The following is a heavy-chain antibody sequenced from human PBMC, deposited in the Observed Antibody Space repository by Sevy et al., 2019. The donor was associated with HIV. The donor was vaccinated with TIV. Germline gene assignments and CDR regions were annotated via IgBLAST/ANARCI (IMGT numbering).Heavy chain of an antibody. CDR3: ARGQWEAGTGGYYYYYGMDV. CDR2: IYHSGST. CDR1: GGSISSGGYS. D-gene: IGHD6-13*01. Sequence: SETLSLTCAVSGGSISSGGYSWSWIRQPPGKGLEWIGYIYHSGSTYYNPSLKSRVTISVDRSKNQFSLKLSSVTAADTAVYYCARGQWEAGTGGYYYYYGMDVWGQGTRVTVSS. V-gene: IGHV4-30-2*01. J-gene: IGHJ6*02.